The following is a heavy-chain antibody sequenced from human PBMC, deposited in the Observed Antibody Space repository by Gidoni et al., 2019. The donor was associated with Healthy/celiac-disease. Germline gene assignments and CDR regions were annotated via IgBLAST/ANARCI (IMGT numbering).Heavy chain of an antibody. CDR2: IWYDGSNK. J-gene: IGHJ6*02. V-gene: IGHV3-33*01. CDR1: GFTFSSYG. Sequence: QVQLVESGGGVVQPGRSLRLSCAASGFTFSSYGMHWVRQAPGKGLEWVAVIWYDGSNKYYADSVKGRFTSSRDNSKNTLYLQMNSLRAEDTAVYYCARVSSGWYFYYYYGMDVWGQGTTVTVSS. D-gene: IGHD6-19*01. CDR3: ARVSSGWYFYYYYGMDV.